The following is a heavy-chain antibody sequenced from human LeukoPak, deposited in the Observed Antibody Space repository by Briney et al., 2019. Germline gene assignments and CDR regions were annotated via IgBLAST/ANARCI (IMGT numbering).Heavy chain of an antibody. D-gene: IGHD1-26*01. CDR2: IYYTGST. J-gene: IGHJ4*02. CDR3: AKVKADSGRFFFDF. Sequence: SETLSLTCTVSGGSISTYYWSWIRQPPGKGLEGLGYIYYTGSTNYNPSLKSRVTLSLDTSKNQYSLRLSSVTAADTAVYYCAKVKADSGRFFFDFWGQGTLVTVSS. CDR1: GGSISTYY. V-gene: IGHV4-59*03.